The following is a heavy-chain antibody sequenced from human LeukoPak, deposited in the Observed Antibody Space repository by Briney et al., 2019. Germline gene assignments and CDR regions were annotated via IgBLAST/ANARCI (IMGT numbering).Heavy chain of an antibody. CDR1: GFTVSSNY. CDR3: GRHCSTSCYGGGNFDY. J-gene: IGHJ4*02. Sequence: GGSLRLSCAASGFTVSSNYMSWVRQAPGKGLEWVSVIYSGGSTYYADSVKGRFTISRDNSKNTLYLQMNSLRAEDTAVYYCGRHCSTSCYGGGNFDYWGQGTLVTVSS. D-gene: IGHD2-2*01. V-gene: IGHV3-53*01. CDR2: IYSGGST.